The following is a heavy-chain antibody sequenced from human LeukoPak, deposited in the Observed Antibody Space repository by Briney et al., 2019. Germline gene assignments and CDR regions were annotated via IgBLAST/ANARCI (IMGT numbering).Heavy chain of an antibody. Sequence: GGSLRLSCIASGFTFTNYWMSWVRQAPGKGLEWVASIKEDGSDKRYVDAVEGRFTISRDNTKNSLYVQMGSLRAEDTAMYYCARLKDAVTIFDCWGQGILVTVSS. D-gene: IGHD4-17*01. CDR3: ARLKDAVTIFDC. V-gene: IGHV3-7*01. CDR1: GFTFTNYW. J-gene: IGHJ5*01. CDR2: IKEDGSDK.